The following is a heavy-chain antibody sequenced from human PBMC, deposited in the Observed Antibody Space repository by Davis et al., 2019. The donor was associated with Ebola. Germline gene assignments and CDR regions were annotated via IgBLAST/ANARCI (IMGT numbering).Heavy chain of an antibody. Sequence: MPSETLSLTCAVYGGSFSGFYWSWIRQPPGKGLEWIGEINHSGSTYYNPSLKSRVTISVDTSKNQFSLKLSSVTAADTAVYYCARSGFNWFDPWGQGTLVTVSS. J-gene: IGHJ5*02. CDR3: ARSGFNWFDP. V-gene: IGHV4-34*01. CDR2: INHSGST. D-gene: IGHD1-1*01. CDR1: GGSFSGFY.